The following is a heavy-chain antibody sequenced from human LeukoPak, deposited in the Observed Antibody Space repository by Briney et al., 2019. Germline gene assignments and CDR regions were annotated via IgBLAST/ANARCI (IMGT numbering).Heavy chain of an antibody. CDR1: GFTCSSYC. V-gene: IGHV3-7*01. CDR3: GRGAYSSGYYIDY. D-gene: IGHD3-22*01. Sequence: GGSLRLSCAASGFTCSSYCMSWVRQAPGKGLEWVANLKQDGSEKYYVHSVKGRFTISRDNAKNSLYLQMNILRAEDTAMYYCGRGAYSSGYYIDYWGQGTLVTVSS. J-gene: IGHJ4*02. CDR2: LKQDGSEK.